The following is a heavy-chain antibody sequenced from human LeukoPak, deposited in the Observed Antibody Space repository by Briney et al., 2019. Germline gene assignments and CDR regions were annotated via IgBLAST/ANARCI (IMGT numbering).Heavy chain of an antibody. CDR1: GYTFTDYY. CDR2: INPNSGGT. Sequence: ASVKVSCKASGYTFTDYYMRWVRQAPGQGLEWMGWINPNSGGTNYAQKFQGRVTMTRDTSISAAYMELSRLRSEDTAVYYCARVYLGVYYYGSSGYSHLDYWGQGTLVTVSS. D-gene: IGHD3-22*01. CDR3: ARVYLGVYYYGSSGYSHLDY. V-gene: IGHV1-2*02. J-gene: IGHJ4*02.